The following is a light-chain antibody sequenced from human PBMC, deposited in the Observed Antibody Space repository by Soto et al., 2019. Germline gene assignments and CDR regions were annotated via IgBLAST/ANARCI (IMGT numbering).Light chain of an antibody. V-gene: IGKV3-20*01. CDR3: KLYDSSSWT. CDR2: GAS. J-gene: IGKJ1*01. CDR1: QSVSNTY. Sequence: IVLTQSPGTLSLSAGDTATLSCRASQSVSNTYLAWYQQKPGQAPRLLIYGASSRATGFQDRFSGSGSGTDFTLTISRLETEDFAVYYCKLYDSSSWTFGQGTKVDIK.